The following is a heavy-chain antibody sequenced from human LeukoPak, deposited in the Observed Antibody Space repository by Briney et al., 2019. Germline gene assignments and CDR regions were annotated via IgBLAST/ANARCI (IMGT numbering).Heavy chain of an antibody. Sequence: SETLSLTCTVSGDSISSGDYYWSWIRQPAGKGLEWIGRISSSGSTNYNPSLKSRVTISVDTSKNQFSLKLSSVTAADTAVYYCAVRSYCSGGSCYRGGAFDIWGQGTMVTVSS. CDR1: GDSISSGDYY. CDR2: ISSSGST. CDR3: AVRSYCSGGSCYRGGAFDI. V-gene: IGHV4-61*02. J-gene: IGHJ3*02. D-gene: IGHD2-15*01.